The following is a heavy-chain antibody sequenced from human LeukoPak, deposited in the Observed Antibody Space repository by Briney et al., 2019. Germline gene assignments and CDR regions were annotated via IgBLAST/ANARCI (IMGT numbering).Heavy chain of an antibody. D-gene: IGHD3-3*01. CDR2: IYYSGST. Sequence: KTSETLSLTCTVSGGSISSGGYYWSWIRQHPGKGLEWIGYIYYSGSTYYNPSLKSRVTISVDTSKNQFSLKLSSVTAADTAVYYCARDVTIFGLRNWFDPWGQGTLVTVSS. V-gene: IGHV4-31*03. CDR3: ARDVTIFGLRNWFDP. CDR1: GGSISSGGYY. J-gene: IGHJ5*02.